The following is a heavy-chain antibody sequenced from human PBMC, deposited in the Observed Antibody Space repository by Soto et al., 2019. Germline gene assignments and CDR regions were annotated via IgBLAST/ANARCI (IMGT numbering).Heavy chain of an antibody. CDR2: INTGNSS. CDR1: GFTVSTNY. D-gene: IGHD6-13*01. CDR3: VRVVAAAGT. J-gene: IGHJ5*02. V-gene: IGHV3-53*02. Sequence: RLAQTGGGLIQPGGSLRLSCAASGFTVSTNYMGWVRQAPGKGLEWVSLINTGNSSFYADSVKGRFTISRDSSKNTLYLQMNSLRVEDTAVYYCVRVVAAAGTWGQGALVTASS.